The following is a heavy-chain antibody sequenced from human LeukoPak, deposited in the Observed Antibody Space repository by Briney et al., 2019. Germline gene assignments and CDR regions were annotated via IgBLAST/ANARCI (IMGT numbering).Heavy chain of an antibody. CDR2: IVIGSGNT. CDR3: ARDQAKDYYDILDFDY. V-gene: IGHV1-58*01. J-gene: IGHJ4*02. D-gene: IGHD3-22*01. CDR1: GFTFKSCA. Sequence: ASVKVSCKASGFTFKSCALQWVRQARGLRLEWIGWIVIGSGNTNYAQKLQGRVTMTTDTSTSTAYMELRSLRSDDTAVYYCARDQAKDYYDILDFDYWGQGTLVTVSS.